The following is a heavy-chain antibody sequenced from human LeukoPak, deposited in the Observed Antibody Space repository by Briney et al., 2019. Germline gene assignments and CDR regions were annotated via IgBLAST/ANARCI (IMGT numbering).Heavy chain of an antibody. CDR2: MYYSGSR. CDR1: GGSIRSSSYY. D-gene: IGHD3-10*01. V-gene: IGHV4-39*02. CDR3: ARELLYGSGSYYPRQSEN. J-gene: IGHJ4*02. Sequence: SETLSLTCAVSGGSIRSSSYYWAWIRQPPGKGLEWIMSMYYSGSRYYNWSLRSRITVSADTSKNQLSLKLSSVTAADTAVYYCARELLYGSGSYYPRQSENWGQGTLVTVSS.